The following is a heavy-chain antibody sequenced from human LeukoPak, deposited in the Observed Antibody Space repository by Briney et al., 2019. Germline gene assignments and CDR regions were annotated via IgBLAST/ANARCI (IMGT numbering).Heavy chain of an antibody. D-gene: IGHD4/OR15-4a*01. Sequence: GGSLRLSCAASGFTFSDYYMSWIRQAPGKGLEWLSYISSGSTIYYADSVKGRFTISRGNSKNTLYLQMNSLRAEDTAVYYCARAEYGGYLDYWGQGTLVTVSS. CDR3: ARAEYGGYLDY. V-gene: IGHV3-11*01. CDR2: ISSGSTI. J-gene: IGHJ4*02. CDR1: GFTFSDYY.